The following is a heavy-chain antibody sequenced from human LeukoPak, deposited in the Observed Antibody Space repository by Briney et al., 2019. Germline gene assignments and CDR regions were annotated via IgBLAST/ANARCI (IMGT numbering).Heavy chain of an antibody. CDR1: GFTFSSYS. D-gene: IGHD4-23*01. CDR3: ARDELLEGRGFDY. CDR2: ISSSSSYI. J-gene: IGHJ4*02. V-gene: IGHV3-21*01. Sequence: GGSLRLSCAASGFTFSSYSMNWVRQAPGKGLEWVSSISSSSSYIYYSDSGKGRFTISRDNAKNSLYLQRNSLRAEDTDVYYCARDELLEGRGFDYWGQGTLVTVSS.